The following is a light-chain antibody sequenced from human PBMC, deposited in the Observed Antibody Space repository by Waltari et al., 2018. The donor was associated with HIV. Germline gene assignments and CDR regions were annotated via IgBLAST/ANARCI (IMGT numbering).Light chain of an antibody. CDR3: SSFAGSDDGVV. J-gene: IGLJ2*01. CDR2: EVN. CDR1: ISDIGSSNY. Sequence: QSALTQPPSASGSPGQSVTISSTGAISDIGSSNYVSWYQQHPDKAPKLIIYEVNKRPSGVPDRFSGAKSGNVASLSVSGLQADDEADYFCSSFAGSDDGVVFGGGTKLTVL. V-gene: IGLV2-8*01.